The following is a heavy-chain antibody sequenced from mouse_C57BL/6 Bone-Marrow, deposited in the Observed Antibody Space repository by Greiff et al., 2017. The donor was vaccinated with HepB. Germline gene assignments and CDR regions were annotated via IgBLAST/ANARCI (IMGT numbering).Heavy chain of an antibody. CDR2: ISSGSSTI. CDR3: ARGDGYYVGY. D-gene: IGHD2-3*01. CDR1: GFTFSDYG. V-gene: IGHV5-17*01. J-gene: IGHJ2*01. Sequence: EVHLVESGGGLVKPGGSLKLSCAASGFTFSDYGMHWVRQAPEKGLEWVAYISSGSSTIYYADTVKGRFTISRDNAKNTLFLQMTSLRSEDTAMYYCARGDGYYVGYWGQGTTLTVSS.